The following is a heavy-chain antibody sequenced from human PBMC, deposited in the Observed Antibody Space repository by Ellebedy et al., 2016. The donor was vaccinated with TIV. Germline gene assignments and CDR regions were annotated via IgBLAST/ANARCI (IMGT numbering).Heavy chain of an antibody. CDR2: IIPIFGTA. CDR3: ARGGYYYDSSARGAFDI. Sequence: SVKVSCXASGGTFSSYAISWVRQAPGQGLEWMGGIIPIFGTANYAQKFQGRVTITADESTSTAYMELSSLRSEDTAVYYCARGGYYYDSSARGAFDIWGQGTMVTVSS. V-gene: IGHV1-69*13. J-gene: IGHJ3*02. CDR1: GGTFSSYA. D-gene: IGHD3-22*01.